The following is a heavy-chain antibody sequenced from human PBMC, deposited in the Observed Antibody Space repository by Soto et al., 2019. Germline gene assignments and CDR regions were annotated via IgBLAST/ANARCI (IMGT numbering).Heavy chain of an antibody. D-gene: IGHD5-18*01. J-gene: IGHJ5*02. CDR1: GGSISSYY. CDR2: IYYSGST. CDR3: ARGGYSYGAGGSWFDP. V-gene: IGHV4-59*01. Sequence: PSETLSLTCTVSGGSISSYYWSWIRQPPGKGLECIGYIYYSGSTNYNPSLKSRVTISVDTSKNQFSLKLSSVTAADTAVYYCARGGYSYGAGGSWFDPWGQGTLVTVSS.